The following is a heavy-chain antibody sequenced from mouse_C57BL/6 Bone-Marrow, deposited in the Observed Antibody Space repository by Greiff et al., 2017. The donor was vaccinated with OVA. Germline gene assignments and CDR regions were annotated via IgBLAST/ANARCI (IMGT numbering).Heavy chain of an antibody. Sequence: VQLQQPGAELVRPGTSVKLSCKASGYTFTSYWMHWVKQRPGQGLEWIGVIDPSDSYTTYNQKFKGKAPLTVDTYYSTAYMQLSSLTSEDSAVYYVARGGYYVSSYVDYFDYWGQGTTLTVSS. CDR2: IDPSDSYT. CDR3: ARGGYYVSSYVDYFDY. CDR1: GYTFTSYW. J-gene: IGHJ2*01. V-gene: IGHV1-59*01. D-gene: IGHD1-1*01.